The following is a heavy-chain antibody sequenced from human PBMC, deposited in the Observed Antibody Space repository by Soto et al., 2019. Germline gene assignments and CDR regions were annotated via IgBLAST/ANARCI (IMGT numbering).Heavy chain of an antibody. D-gene: IGHD1-1*01. CDR3: ARGKGMEENYYYYGLDI. Sequence: GASVKVSCKASGYSFTDYHIHWVRQAPGRGLEWLGRINPKSGGTSTAQKFQGRVNITRDTSASTAYMELSSLRSEDTAVYYCARGKGMEENYYYYGLDIWGQGTTVTVSS. V-gene: IGHV1-2*06. J-gene: IGHJ6*02. CDR1: GYSFTDYH. CDR2: INPKSGGT.